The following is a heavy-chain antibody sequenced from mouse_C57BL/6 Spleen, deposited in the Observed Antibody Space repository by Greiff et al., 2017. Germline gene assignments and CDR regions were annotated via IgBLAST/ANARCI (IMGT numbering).Heavy chain of an antibody. J-gene: IGHJ2*01. V-gene: IGHV1-15*01. Sequence: VQLQQPGAELVRPGASVTLSCKASGYTFTDYEMHWVKQTPVHGLEWIGAIDPETGGTAYNQKFKGKAILTADKSSSTAYMELRSLTSEDSAVYYCTRWANWDGDDWGQGTTLTVAS. CDR3: TRWANWDGDD. CDR2: IDPETGGT. D-gene: IGHD4-1*01. CDR1: GYTFTDYE.